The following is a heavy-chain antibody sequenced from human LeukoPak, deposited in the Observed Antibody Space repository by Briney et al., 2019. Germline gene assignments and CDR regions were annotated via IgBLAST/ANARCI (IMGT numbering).Heavy chain of an antibody. CDR3: ARDWSSYSSSWPPSRYFDY. D-gene: IGHD6-13*01. Sequence: GASVKVSCKASGYTFTGYHMYWVRQAPGQGLEWMGWISAYNGNTNYAQKLQGRVTMTTDTSTSTAYMELRSLRSDDTAVYYCARDWSSYSSSWPPSRYFDYWGQGTLVTVSS. V-gene: IGHV1-18*04. CDR2: ISAYNGNT. CDR1: GYTFTGYH. J-gene: IGHJ4*02.